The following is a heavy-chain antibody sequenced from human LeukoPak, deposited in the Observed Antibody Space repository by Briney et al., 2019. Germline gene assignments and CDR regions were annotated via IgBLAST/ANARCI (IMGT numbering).Heavy chain of an antibody. CDR3: ARDIGQGGAFDI. CDR2: IYSGGST. Sequence: GGSLRLSCAASAFTVSSNYISWVRQAPGKGLEEVSVIYSGGSTYYADSVKGRFTISRDNSKNTLYLQLNSLRAEDTAVYYCARDIGQGGAFDIWGQGTMVTVSS. CDR1: AFTVSSNY. D-gene: IGHD2-15*01. V-gene: IGHV3-53*01. J-gene: IGHJ3*02.